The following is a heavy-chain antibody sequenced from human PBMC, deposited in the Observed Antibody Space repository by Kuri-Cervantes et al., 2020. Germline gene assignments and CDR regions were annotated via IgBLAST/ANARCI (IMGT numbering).Heavy chain of an antibody. CDR3: ARPELLWFGELLNYFDY. CDR1: GFTFSSYG. Sequence: GGSLRLSCAASGFTFSSYGVHWVRQTPGKGLEWVAVISYDGSNKYYADSVKGRFTISRDNSKNTLYLQMNSLRAEDTAVYYCARPELLWFGELLNYFDYWGQGTLVTVSS. CDR2: ISYDGSNK. J-gene: IGHJ4*02. D-gene: IGHD3-10*01. V-gene: IGHV3-30*03.